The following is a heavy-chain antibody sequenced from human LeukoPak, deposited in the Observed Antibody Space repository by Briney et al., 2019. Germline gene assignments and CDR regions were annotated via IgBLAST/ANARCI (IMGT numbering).Heavy chain of an antibody. CDR3: AREYEPGFDY. CDR1: GYTFTSYY. D-gene: IGHD3-16*01. CDR2: INPSGGST. J-gene: IGHJ4*02. Sequence: ASVKVSCKASGYTFTSYYMHWVRQAPGQGLEWMGIINPSGGSTSYAQKFQGRVTMTRETSTSTVYMELSSLRPEDTAVYYAAREYEPGFDYWGQGTLVTVSS. V-gene: IGHV1-46*01.